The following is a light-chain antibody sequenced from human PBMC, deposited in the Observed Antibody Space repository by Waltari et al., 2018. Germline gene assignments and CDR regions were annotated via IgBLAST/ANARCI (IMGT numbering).Light chain of an antibody. V-gene: IGKV3-20*01. CDR3: QQYDSSSKWT. J-gene: IGKJ1*01. CDR1: QTVSSSY. Sequence: EILLTQSPGTLSLSPGERATLSCRASQTVSSSYLVWYQQKPSQAPRLLIYGASSRATGIPDRFSGSGSGTDFTLTINRLEPEDFAVYYCQQYDSSSKWTFGQGTKVEIK. CDR2: GAS.